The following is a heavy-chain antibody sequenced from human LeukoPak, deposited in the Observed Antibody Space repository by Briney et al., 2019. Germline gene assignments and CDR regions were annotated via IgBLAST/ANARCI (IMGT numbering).Heavy chain of an antibody. D-gene: IGHD2-15*01. V-gene: IGHV3-48*03. Sequence: GGSLRLSHAASGFTFSRHEMNSVRHAPGKGLEWVSYISTSGSTIYYADSVKGRFTISRDNAKNSLYLQMNSLRAGDTAVYDCARQEGGWFDPWGQGTLVTVSS. J-gene: IGHJ5*02. CDR1: GFTFSRHE. CDR3: ARQEGGWFDP. CDR2: ISTSGSTI.